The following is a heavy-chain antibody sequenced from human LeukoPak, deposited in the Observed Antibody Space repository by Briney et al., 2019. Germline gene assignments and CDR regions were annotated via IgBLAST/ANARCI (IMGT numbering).Heavy chain of an antibody. J-gene: IGHJ4*02. CDR2: IRKDGREI. CDR1: GFSFSTSW. CDR3: VRDGDSWNDFDH. V-gene: IGHV3-7*01. Sequence: GGSLRLSCVASGFSFSTSWMTWVRQAPGKGLEWVANIRKDGREIYYADSMKGRFTISRDNSKNSLYLQIHSLRAEDTGVYYGVRDGDSWNDFDHWGQGTLVTVSS. D-gene: IGHD1-1*01.